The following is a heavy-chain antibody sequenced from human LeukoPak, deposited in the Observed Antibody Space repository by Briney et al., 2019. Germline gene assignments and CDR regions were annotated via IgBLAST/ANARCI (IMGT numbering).Heavy chain of an antibody. D-gene: IGHD1/OR15-1a*01. CDR3: AGGATNTRALDY. V-gene: IGHV3-74*01. CDR2: VSSDGNST. Sequence: GRSLRLSCAASGFTFSSYGMHWVRQAPGKGLVWVSRVSSDGNSTDYADSVKGRFTISRDNTNNTLYLQMNSLRAEDTAVYYCAGGATNTRALDYWGQGTLVTVSS. J-gene: IGHJ4*02. CDR1: GFTFSSYG.